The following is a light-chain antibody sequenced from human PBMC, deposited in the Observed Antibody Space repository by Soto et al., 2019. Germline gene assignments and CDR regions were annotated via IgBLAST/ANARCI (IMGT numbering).Light chain of an antibody. V-gene: IGKV3D-15*01. CDR3: QQYNNWPLT. Sequence: IVMTQSPATRSVSPGDRATLSCRASQSVDNDLAWYQQKPGQPPRPLIYDASTRATGIPARFSGSQSGTEFTLTISSLLSEDFAVYFCQQYNNWPLTFGGGTKVDIK. J-gene: IGKJ4*01. CDR1: QSVDND. CDR2: DAS.